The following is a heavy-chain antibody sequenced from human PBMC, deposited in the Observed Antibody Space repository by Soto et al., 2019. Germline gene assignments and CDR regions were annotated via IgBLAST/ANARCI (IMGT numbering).Heavy chain of an antibody. CDR1: GFTFSSYG. V-gene: IGHV3-30*18. Sequence: GGSLRLSCAASGFTFSSYGMHWVRQAPGRGLEWVAVISYDGSNKYYADSVKGRFTISRDNSKNTLYLKMNSLRAEDTAVYYCANSGSPPVLLGYWGQGTLVTVSS. CDR3: ANSGSPPVLLGY. D-gene: IGHD2-15*01. CDR2: ISYDGSNK. J-gene: IGHJ4*02.